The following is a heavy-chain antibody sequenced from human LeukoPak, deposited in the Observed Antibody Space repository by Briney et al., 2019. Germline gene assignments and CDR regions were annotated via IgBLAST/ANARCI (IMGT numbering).Heavy chain of an antibody. CDR2: IYYSGST. D-gene: IGHD3-16*02. J-gene: IGHJ3*02. Sequence: PSETLSLTCTVSGGSISSYYWSWIRQPPGKGLEWIGYIYYSGSTNYNPSLKSRVTISVDTSKNQFSLKLSSVTAADTAVYYCAREGRMITFGGVIVTNSLDIWGQGTMVTVSS. CDR1: GGSISSYY. CDR3: AREGRMITFGGVIVTNSLDI. V-gene: IGHV4-59*12.